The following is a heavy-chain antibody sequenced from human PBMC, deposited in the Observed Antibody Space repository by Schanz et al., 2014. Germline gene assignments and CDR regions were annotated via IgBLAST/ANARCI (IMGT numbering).Heavy chain of an antibody. CDR3: AKERDITGWNHGDY. CDR1: GFTFSNCD. CDR2: ITYNGDTP. J-gene: IGHJ4*02. V-gene: IGHV3-23*04. D-gene: IGHD6-19*01. Sequence: DLEESGGGLVQPGGSQRLSCAVSGFTFSNCDMTWVRQAPGKGLEWVAGITYNGDTPYYPDSVRGRFTISRDNARNTLYLQMDSLRAEDTAVYHCAKERDITGWNHGDYWGQGTLVTVSS.